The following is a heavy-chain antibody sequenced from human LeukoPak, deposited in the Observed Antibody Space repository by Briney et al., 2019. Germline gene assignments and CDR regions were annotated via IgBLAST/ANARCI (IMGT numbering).Heavy chain of an antibody. D-gene: IGHD2-8*02. CDR2: LSSSGTT. CDR3: ARDQGIGVYWYWYFDL. Sequence: SETLSLTCTVSGGSITSSYWNWIRQPAGRGLEWISRLSSSGTTYNPSLKSRVTMSLDTSKNQFSLRLRSVTAADTAVYYCARDQGIGVYWYWYFDLWGRGTLITVSS. V-gene: IGHV4-4*07. J-gene: IGHJ2*01. CDR1: GGSITSSY.